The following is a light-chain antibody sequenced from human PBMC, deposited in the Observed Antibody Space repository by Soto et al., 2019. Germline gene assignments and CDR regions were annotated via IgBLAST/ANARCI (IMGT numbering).Light chain of an antibody. J-gene: IGKJ1*01. Sequence: MAVTQSPATLSVSPGERATLSCRASQSVASNLAWYQQKPGQTPRLLIYAASTRATGIPARFSGSGSGTDFNLTITSLQSEDFAVYYCQQYYHWPRTFGQGTKVDI. CDR1: QSVASN. CDR3: QQYYHWPRT. CDR2: AAS. V-gene: IGKV3-15*01.